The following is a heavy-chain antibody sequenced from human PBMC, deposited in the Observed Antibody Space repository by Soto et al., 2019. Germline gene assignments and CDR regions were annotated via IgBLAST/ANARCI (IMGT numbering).Heavy chain of an antibody. CDR1: GFTFSSYG. Sequence: PGGSLILSWAASGFTFSSYGMHWVRQAPGKGLEWVAVIWYDGSNKYYADSVKGRFTISRDNSKNTLYLQMNSLRAEDTAVYYCARDPFYYDSSGVAPWGQGTLVTVSS. J-gene: IGHJ4*02. V-gene: IGHV3-33*01. CDR2: IWYDGSNK. CDR3: ARDPFYYDSSGVAP. D-gene: IGHD3-22*01.